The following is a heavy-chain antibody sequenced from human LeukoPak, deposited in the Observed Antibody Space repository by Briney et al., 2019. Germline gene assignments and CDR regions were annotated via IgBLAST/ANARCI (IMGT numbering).Heavy chain of an antibody. CDR1: GFTFSSYS. J-gene: IGHJ4*02. CDR3: ARDRGYCSSTSCYFGGGYFDY. D-gene: IGHD2-2*01. Sequence: GGSLRLSCAAPGFTFSSYSMNWVRQAPGKGLEWVSSISSSSSYIYYADSVKGRFTTSRDNAKNSLYLQMNSLRAEDTAVYYCARDRGYCSSTSCYFGGGYFDYWGQGTLVTVSS. V-gene: IGHV3-21*01. CDR2: ISSSSSYI.